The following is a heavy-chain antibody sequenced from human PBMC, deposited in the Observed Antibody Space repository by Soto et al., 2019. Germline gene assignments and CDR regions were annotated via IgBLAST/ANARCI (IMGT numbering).Heavy chain of an antibody. J-gene: IGHJ4*02. D-gene: IGHD6-19*01. Sequence: GGSLRLSCAASGFTFSNSIMHWVRQAPGKGLEYVSAITRDGSTTHYVESVKGRFTISRDNSKNTLYLQMGSLGIEDMGVYYCVREAGSSGKAPYFDYWGRGALVTVSS. CDR3: VREAGSSGKAPYFDY. CDR2: ITRDGSTT. V-gene: IGHV3-64*02. CDR1: GFTFSNSI.